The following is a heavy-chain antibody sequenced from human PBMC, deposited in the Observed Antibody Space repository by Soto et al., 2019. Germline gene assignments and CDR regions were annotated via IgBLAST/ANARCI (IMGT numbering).Heavy chain of an antibody. CDR3: ARGGSSYYYYYMDV. Sequence: QVQLVESGGGVVQPGMSLRLSCAASGLNFRSYGMHWVRQAAGKGLEWVAVIWYDGSNKYYADSVKGRFTISRDNSKNTLYLQMNSLRAEDTAVYYCARGGSSYYYYYMDVWGKGTTVTVSS. CDR2: IWYDGSNK. D-gene: IGHD2-2*01. V-gene: IGHV3-33*01. J-gene: IGHJ6*03. CDR1: GLNFRSYG.